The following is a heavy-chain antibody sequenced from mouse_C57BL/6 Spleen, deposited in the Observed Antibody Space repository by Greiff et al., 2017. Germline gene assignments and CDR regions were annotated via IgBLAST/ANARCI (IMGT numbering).Heavy chain of an antibody. D-gene: IGHD2-3*01. V-gene: IGHV1-82*01. CDR3: ARWDSIYDGYGYYFDY. Sequence: QVQLQQSGPELVKPGASVKISCKASGYAFSSSWMNWVKQRPGKGLEWIGRIYPGDGDTNYNGKFKGKATLTADKSSSTAYMQLSSLTSEDSAVYFCARWDSIYDGYGYYFDYWGQGTTLTVSS. CDR2: IYPGDGDT. J-gene: IGHJ2*01. CDR1: GYAFSSSW.